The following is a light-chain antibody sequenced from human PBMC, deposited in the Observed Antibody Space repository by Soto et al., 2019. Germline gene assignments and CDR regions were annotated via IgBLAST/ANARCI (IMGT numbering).Light chain of an antibody. CDR2: DAS. Sequence: EIVLTQSPATLSLSPGERATLSCRASQSVRSHLAWYQQKPGQAPRLLIYDASSRATSIPARFSGSGSGTAFTLTISSLEPEDFAVYYCHQRRNCPLFTFGHATRL. V-gene: IGKV3-11*01. J-gene: IGKJ5*01. CDR1: QSVRSH. CDR3: HQRRNCPLFT.